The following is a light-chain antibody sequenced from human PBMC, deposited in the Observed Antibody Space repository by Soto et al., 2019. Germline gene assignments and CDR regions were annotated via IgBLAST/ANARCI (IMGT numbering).Light chain of an antibody. V-gene: IGKV1-8*01. J-gene: IGKJ1*01. CDR1: QGISSY. Sequence: AIRMTQSPSSLSASTGDRVTITCRASQGISSYLAWYQQKPGKAPKLLIYAAYTLQSGVTSRFSGSGSGTEFTLTISSLQPDDFATYYCQPYNSYSEAFGPGTQVDIK. CDR3: QPYNSYSEA. CDR2: AAY.